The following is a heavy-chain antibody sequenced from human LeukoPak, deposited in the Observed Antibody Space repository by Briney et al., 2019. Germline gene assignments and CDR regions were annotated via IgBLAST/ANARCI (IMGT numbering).Heavy chain of an antibody. D-gene: IGHD3-10*01. Sequence: GGSLRLSCAASGFTFTNAWMTWVRQAPGKGLEWVGRIKSKGDGETTDYAAPVKGRFSMSRDDSKATMYLQMYSLEAEDTAVYYCTPDLGLTMIRGVIVYWGQGALVTVSS. V-gene: IGHV3-15*01. CDR1: GFTFTNAW. CDR3: TPDLGLTMIRGVIVY. J-gene: IGHJ4*02. CDR2: IKSKGDGETT.